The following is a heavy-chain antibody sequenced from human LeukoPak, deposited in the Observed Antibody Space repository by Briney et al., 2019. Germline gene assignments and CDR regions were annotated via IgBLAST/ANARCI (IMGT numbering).Heavy chain of an antibody. Sequence: SETLSLTCTVSGGSISSSNYYWGWIRQPPGKGLEWIGYIYYSGSTNYNPSLKSRVTISVDTSKNQFSLKLSSVTAADTAVYYCARQPYYYDSSGYYGLGKIDYWGQGTLVTVSS. J-gene: IGHJ4*02. CDR1: GGSISSSNYY. CDR3: ARQPYYYDSSGYYGLGKIDY. V-gene: IGHV4-61*05. D-gene: IGHD3-22*01. CDR2: IYYSGST.